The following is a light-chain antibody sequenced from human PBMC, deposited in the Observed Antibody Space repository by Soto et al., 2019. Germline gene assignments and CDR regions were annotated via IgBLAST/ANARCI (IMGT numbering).Light chain of an antibody. V-gene: IGKV3-20*01. CDR3: QQYDTSPPMYT. CDR2: ATS. J-gene: IGKJ2*01. CDR1: QSVDSTY. Sequence: EIVLTQSPGTLSLSPGERATLSCRASQSVDSTYLAWYQHKPDQSPRLLIYATSTRAAGIPDRFSGSGSGTDFTLTISRLEPDDVAVYYCQQYDTSPPMYTFGQGTKVDIK.